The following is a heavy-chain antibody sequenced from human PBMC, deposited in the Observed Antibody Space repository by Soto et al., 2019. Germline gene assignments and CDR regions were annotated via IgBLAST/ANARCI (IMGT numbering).Heavy chain of an antibody. V-gene: IGHV1-8*01. CDR3: XXXXXXYYDY. CDR1: GYTFTSYD. Sequence: QVQLVQSGAEVKKPGASVKVSCKASGYTFTSYDXXXXXXXXXQGLEWMGWMNPNSGNTGYAQKIQGRVTMTRNTXXXXXXXXXXXXXXXXXXXXXXXXXXXXYYDYWGQGTLVTVSS. J-gene: IGHJ4*02. CDR2: MNPNSGNT.